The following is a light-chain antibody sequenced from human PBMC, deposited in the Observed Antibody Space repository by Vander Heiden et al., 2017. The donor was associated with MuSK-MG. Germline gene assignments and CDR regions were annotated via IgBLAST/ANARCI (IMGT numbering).Light chain of an antibody. CDR3: QQCNNWPYT. CDR1: QSIGIN. CDR2: GAS. J-gene: IGKJ2*01. V-gene: IGKV3-15*01. Sequence: EIVMTQSPFTLSVSPGERATLSCRASQSIGINLAWYQQKPGQAPRLLIHGASTRATGIPARFSGSGSGTDFTLTISSLQSEDFAIYYCQQCNNWPYTFGQGTKLEI.